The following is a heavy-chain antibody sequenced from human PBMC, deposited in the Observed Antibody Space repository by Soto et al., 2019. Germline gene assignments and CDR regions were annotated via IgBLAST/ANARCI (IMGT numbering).Heavy chain of an antibody. CDR3: ARDGAADIVVVPAALSYYYYYMDV. CDR2: INPSGGST. J-gene: IGHJ6*03. V-gene: IGHV1-46*03. CDR1: GYTFTSYY. D-gene: IGHD2-2*01. Sequence: VSVKVSCKASGYTFTSYYMHWVRQAPGQGLERIGIINPSGGSTSYAQKFQGRVTMTRDTSTSTVYMELSSLRSEDTAVYYCARDGAADIVVVPAALSYYYYYMDVWGKGTTVTVSS.